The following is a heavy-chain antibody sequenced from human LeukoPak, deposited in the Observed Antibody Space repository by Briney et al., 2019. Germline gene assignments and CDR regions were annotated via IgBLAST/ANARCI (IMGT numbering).Heavy chain of an antibody. CDR2: ISAYNGNT. J-gene: IGHJ3*02. CDR1: GYTFTSYG. Sequence: ASVEVSCKASGYTFTSYGISLVRQAPGQGLEWMGWISAYNGNTNYAQKLQGRVTMTTDTSTSTAYMELRSLRSDDTAVYYCARPIVGATDAFDIWGQGTMVTVSS. V-gene: IGHV1-18*01. CDR3: ARPIVGATDAFDI. D-gene: IGHD1-26*01.